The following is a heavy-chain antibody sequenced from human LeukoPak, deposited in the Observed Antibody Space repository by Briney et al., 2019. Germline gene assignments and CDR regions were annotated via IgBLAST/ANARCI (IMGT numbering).Heavy chain of an antibody. V-gene: IGHV4-39*07. D-gene: IGHD3-22*01. Sequence: PSETLSLTCTVSGGSISSSSYYWGWIRQPPGKGLEWIGSIHYSGSTYYNSSLKSRVTISVDTSKNQFSLKLSSVTAADTAVYYCATLPTLYYYDSSGPTRYYYYMDVWGKGTTVTVSS. J-gene: IGHJ6*03. CDR2: IHYSGST. CDR1: GGSISSSSYY. CDR3: ATLPTLYYYDSSGPTRYYYYMDV.